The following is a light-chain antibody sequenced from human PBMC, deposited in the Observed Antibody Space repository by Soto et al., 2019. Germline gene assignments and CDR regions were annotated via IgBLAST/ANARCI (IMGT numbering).Light chain of an antibody. V-gene: IGLV2-11*01. J-gene: IGLJ1*01. CDR3: SSDTDSITLV. CDR2: DVT. CDR1: SSDVGGSDY. Sequence: QSALTQPRSVSGPPGQSVTISCTGTSSDVGGSDYVPWFKHYPGKGPKLLIYDVTRRPSGVPDRFSGSKSGNTASLTISGLQVEDEADYYCSSDTDSITLVFGPGTKVTV.